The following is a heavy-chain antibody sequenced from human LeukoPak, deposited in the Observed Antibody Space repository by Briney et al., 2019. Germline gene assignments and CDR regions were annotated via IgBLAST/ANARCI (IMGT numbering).Heavy chain of an antibody. V-gene: IGHV3-74*03. CDR2: INSDGSGT. D-gene: IGHD6-13*01. Sequence: PGGSPRLSCAASGFTFSNYWMHWVRQVPGKGLVWISPINSDGSGTKYADSVKGRFTISRDNAKNTLYLQMNSLRAEDTAVYYCARGGYTSSWYTDYWGQGTLVTVSS. CDR1: GFTFSNYW. CDR3: ARGGYTSSWYTDY. J-gene: IGHJ4*02.